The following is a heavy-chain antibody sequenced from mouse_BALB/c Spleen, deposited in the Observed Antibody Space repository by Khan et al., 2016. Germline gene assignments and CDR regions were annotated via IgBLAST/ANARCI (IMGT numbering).Heavy chain of an antibody. CDR2: INTETGEP. CDR1: GYTFTDYS. Sequence: QIQLVQSGPELKKPGETVKISCKASGYTFTDYSMHWVKQAPGKGLKWMGWINTETGEPTYADDFKGRFAFSLETSASTAYLQINNLKNEDTATYFCARWLLRYYAMDYWGQGTSVTVSS. J-gene: IGHJ4*01. D-gene: IGHD2-3*01. V-gene: IGHV9-2-1*01. CDR3: ARWLLRYYAMDY.